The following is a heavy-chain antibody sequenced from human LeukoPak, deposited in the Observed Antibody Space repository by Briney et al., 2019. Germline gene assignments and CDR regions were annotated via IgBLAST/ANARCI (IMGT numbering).Heavy chain of an antibody. D-gene: IGHD3-22*01. CDR3: ARDGIIDDSSGYPSLDY. V-gene: IGHV1-69*13. Sequence: ASVKVSCKASGGTFSSYAISWVRQAPGQGLEWMGGIIPIFGTANYAQKFQGRVTITADESTSTAYMELSSLRSEDTAVYYCARDGIIDDSSGYPSLDYWGQGTLVTVSS. CDR2: IIPIFGTA. J-gene: IGHJ4*02. CDR1: GGTFSSYA.